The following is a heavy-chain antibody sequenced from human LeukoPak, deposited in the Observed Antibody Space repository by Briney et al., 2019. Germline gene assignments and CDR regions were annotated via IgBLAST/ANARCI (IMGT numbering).Heavy chain of an antibody. CDR1: GFTFSDHY. J-gene: IGHJ3*02. CDR3: ARTHGSGLHVFDI. Sequence: QAGGSLRLSCTVSGFTFSDHYIDWVRQAPGKGLEWVGRSRDKANSYTTEYAASVKGRFTISRDDSKNSLYLQMNSLRTEDTAVYYCARTHGSGLHVFDIWGQGTKVTVSS. D-gene: IGHD2-15*01. CDR2: SRDKANSYTT. V-gene: IGHV3-72*01.